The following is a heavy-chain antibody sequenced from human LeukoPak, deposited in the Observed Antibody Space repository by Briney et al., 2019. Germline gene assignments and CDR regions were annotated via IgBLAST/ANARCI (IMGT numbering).Heavy chain of an antibody. D-gene: IGHD5-24*01. CDR1: GYTFTNYG. Sequence: ASVKVSCKGSGYTFTNYGCSWVRQAPGQGLGWMGWISGCNDNTNKEQNHQGSATMTTDTSTSTASMDTRGLRSDGTAVYYCARDSESPHREGYTFVYWGQGTLVTVSS. V-gene: IGHV1-18*01. J-gene: IGHJ4*02. CDR3: ARDSESPHREGYTFVY. CDR2: ISGCNDNT.